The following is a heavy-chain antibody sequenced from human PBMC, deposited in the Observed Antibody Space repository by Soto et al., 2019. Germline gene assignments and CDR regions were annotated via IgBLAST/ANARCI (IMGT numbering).Heavy chain of an antibody. CDR1: GFTFSSYG. Sequence: GGSLRLSCAASGFTFSSYGMHWIRQAHGKGLEWVAVILYDGSKKYYADSVKGRFTISRDNSKNTLYLQMSSLRAEDTALYYCVKDGSSGWPYFDDMDVWGQGTTVTVSS. J-gene: IGHJ6*02. D-gene: IGHD6-19*01. V-gene: IGHV3-30*18. CDR3: VKDGSSGWPYFDDMDV. CDR2: ILYDGSKK.